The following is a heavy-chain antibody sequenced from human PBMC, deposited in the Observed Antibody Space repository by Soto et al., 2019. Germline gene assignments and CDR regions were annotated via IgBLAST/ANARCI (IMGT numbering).Heavy chain of an antibody. V-gene: IGHV3-23*01. CDR2: ISGSGGST. CDR3: AKDYSQTLDY. CDR1: GFTFISYA. D-gene: IGHD4-4*01. Sequence: PGGSLRLSCAASGFTFISYAMILFRHAPGKGLEWVSAISGSGGSTYYADSVKGRFTISRDNSKNTLYLQMNSLRAEDTAVYYCAKDYSQTLDYWGQGTLVTSPQ. J-gene: IGHJ4*02.